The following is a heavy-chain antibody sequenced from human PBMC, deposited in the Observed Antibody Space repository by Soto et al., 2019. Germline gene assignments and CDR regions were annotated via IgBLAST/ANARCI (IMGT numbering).Heavy chain of an antibody. CDR2: ISGSGGST. D-gene: IGHD6-19*01. CDR3: ASRTSGWYFDY. CDR1: GFTFSSYA. J-gene: IGHJ4*02. V-gene: IGHV3-23*01. Sequence: EVQLLESGGGLVQPGGSLRLSCTASGFTFSSYAMNLVPKAQGQGLEWVTVISGSGGSTYYADSVKGRFTISRDTSKNTLYLQMNSLRAEDTAVYYCASRTSGWYFDYWGQGTLVTVSS.